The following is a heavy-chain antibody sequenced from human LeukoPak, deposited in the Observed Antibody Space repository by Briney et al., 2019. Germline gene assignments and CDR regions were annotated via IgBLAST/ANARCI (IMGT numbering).Heavy chain of an antibody. V-gene: IGHV1-46*01. CDR1: GGTFTSYY. CDR3: AREDVVVAATFDY. J-gene: IGHJ4*02. D-gene: IGHD2-15*01. Sequence: ASVRVSCKASGGTFTSYYMHWVRQAPGQGLEWMGIINPSGGSTSYAQKFQGRVTMTRDTTTSTVYMELSSLRSEDTAVYYCAREDVVVAATFDYWGQGTLVTVSS. CDR2: INPSGGST.